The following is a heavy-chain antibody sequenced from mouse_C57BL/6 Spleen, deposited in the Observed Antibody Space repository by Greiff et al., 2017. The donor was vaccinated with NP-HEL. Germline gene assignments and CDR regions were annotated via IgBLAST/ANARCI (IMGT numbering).Heavy chain of an antibody. Sequence: EVKVVESGGGLVKPGGSLKLSCAASGFTFSDYGMHWVRQAPEKGLEWVAYISSGSSTIYYADTVKGRFTISRDNAKNTLFLQMTSLRSEDTAMYYCARRYDYDYAMDYWGQGTSVTVSS. CDR2: ISSGSSTI. CDR3: ARRYDYDYAMDY. D-gene: IGHD2-4*01. CDR1: GFTFSDYG. V-gene: IGHV5-17*01. J-gene: IGHJ4*01.